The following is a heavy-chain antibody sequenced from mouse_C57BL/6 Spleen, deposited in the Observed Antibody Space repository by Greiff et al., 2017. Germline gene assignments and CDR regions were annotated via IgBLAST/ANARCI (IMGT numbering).Heavy chain of an antibody. J-gene: IGHJ2*01. CDR1: GYAFSSSW. Sequence: VQLQQSGPELVKPGASVKISCKASGYAFSSSWMNWVKQRPGTGLEWIGRIYPGDGDTNYNGKFKGKATLTADKSSSTAYMQLSSLTSEDSAVYFCARWDFDYWGQGTTLTVSS. CDR3: ARWDFDY. CDR2: IYPGDGDT. V-gene: IGHV1-82*01.